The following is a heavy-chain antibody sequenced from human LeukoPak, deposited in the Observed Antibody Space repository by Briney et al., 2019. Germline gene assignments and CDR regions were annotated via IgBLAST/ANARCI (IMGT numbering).Heavy chain of an antibody. CDR1: GFTFSSYG. Sequence: PGGSLRLSCAASGFTFSSYGMHWVRQAPGKGLVWVSGMSSDGSNTRYADSVKGRFTISRDNGKSTLYLQMNSLRAEDTAVYYCATELATGGWGQGTLVTVSS. J-gene: IGHJ4*02. V-gene: IGHV3-74*01. CDR3: ATELATGG. D-gene: IGHD7-27*01. CDR2: MSSDGSNT.